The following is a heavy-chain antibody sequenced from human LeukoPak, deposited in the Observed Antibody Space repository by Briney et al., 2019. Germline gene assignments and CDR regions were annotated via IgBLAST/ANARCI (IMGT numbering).Heavy chain of an antibody. V-gene: IGHV4-34*01. Sequence: SETLSLTCAVYGGSFSGYYWSWIRQPPGKGLEWIGEINHSGSTNYNPSLKSRVTISVDTSKNQFSLKLSSVTAADTAVYYCARGRSRYSYGSATTKNWFDPWGQGTLVTVSS. J-gene: IGHJ5*02. CDR2: INHSGST. CDR3: ARGRSRYSYGSATTKNWFDP. D-gene: IGHD5-18*01. CDR1: GGSFSGYY.